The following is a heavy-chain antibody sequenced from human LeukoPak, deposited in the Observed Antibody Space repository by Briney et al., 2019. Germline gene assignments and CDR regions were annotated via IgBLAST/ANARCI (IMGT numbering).Heavy chain of an antibody. CDR3: ATAGTVEAAATRWFDP. Sequence: ASVKVSCKASGYIFTDYYMHWLRQAPGHGLECMGWMNPNSGGANYAQKFQGRVTMSRDTSISTAYMELSSLISDDTAVYYCATAGTVEAAATRWFDPWGRGTLVTVSS. CDR2: MNPNSGGA. D-gene: IGHD2-2*01. J-gene: IGHJ5*02. CDR1: GYIFTDYY. V-gene: IGHV1-2*02.